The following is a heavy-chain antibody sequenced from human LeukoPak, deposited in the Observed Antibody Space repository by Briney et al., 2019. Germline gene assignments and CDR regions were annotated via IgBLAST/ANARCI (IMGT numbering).Heavy chain of an antibody. V-gene: IGHV4-59*01. CDR2: IYYSGST. J-gene: IGHJ3*02. CDR3: ARGGPYYDSSGYFDAFDI. Sequence: KTSETLSLTCTVSGGSISSYYWSWIRQPPGKGLEWIGYIYYSGSTNYNPSLKSRVTISVDTSKNQFSLKLSSVTAADTAVYYCARGGPYYDSSGYFDAFDIWGQGTMVTVSS. CDR1: GGSISSYY. D-gene: IGHD3-22*01.